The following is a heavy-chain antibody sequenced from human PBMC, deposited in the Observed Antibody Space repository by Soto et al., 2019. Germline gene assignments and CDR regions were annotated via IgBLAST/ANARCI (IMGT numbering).Heavy chain of an antibody. D-gene: IGHD6-19*01. J-gene: IGHJ4*02. Sequence: GGSLRLSCSASGFTFNSYAMHWVRQAPGKGLEFVSAISSYGADTYYADSVKGRFAISRDNSKNTLYLQMSSLRAEDTALYYCVKEGYMRSDWYGQFDYWGQGALVTSSS. V-gene: IGHV3-64D*06. CDR2: ISSYGADT. CDR1: GFTFNSYA. CDR3: VKEGYMRSDWYGQFDY.